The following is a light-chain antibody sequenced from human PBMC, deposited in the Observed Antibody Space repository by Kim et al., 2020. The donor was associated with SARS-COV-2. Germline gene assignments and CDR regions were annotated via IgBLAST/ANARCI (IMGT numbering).Light chain of an antibody. CDR1: LDISTS. CDR2: SAS. Sequence: DIQLTQSPPFLSASVGDRVTITCRTSLDISTSLAWYQQKPGKAPRLIIYSASILQSGVPSRFRGSGSGTDFTLTITNLQPEDFATYHCQQLNSYPLTFGGGTKVDIK. J-gene: IGKJ4*01. V-gene: IGKV1-9*01. CDR3: QQLNSYPLT.